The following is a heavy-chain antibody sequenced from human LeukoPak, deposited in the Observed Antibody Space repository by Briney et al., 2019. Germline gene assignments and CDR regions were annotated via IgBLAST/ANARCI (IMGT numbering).Heavy chain of an antibody. D-gene: IGHD2-2*03. J-gene: IGHJ4*02. Sequence: GGSLRLPCAASGFTFSSYAMSWVRQAPGKGLEWVSAISGSGGSTYYADSVKGRFTISRDNSKNTLYLQMNSLRAEDTAVYYCAKDPGYCSSISCYYFDYWGQGTLVTVSS. CDR2: ISGSGGST. CDR1: GFTFSSYA. CDR3: AKDPGYCSSISCYYFDY. V-gene: IGHV3-23*01.